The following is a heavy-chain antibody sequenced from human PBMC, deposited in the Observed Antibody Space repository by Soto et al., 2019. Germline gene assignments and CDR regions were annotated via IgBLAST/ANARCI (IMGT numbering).Heavy chain of an antibody. Sequence: VQLLESGGGLVQPGGSLRLSCAASGFTFSSYAVSWVRQAPGKWPEWVSSISASGGSTYYADSVKGRFTISRDNSKNTLYLQMNSLRAEDTAVYYCAKDPDISGWYQTDLDYWGQGTLVTVSS. D-gene: IGHD6-19*01. CDR1: GFTFSSYA. V-gene: IGHV3-23*01. CDR3: AKDPDISGWYQTDLDY. J-gene: IGHJ4*02. CDR2: ISASGGST.